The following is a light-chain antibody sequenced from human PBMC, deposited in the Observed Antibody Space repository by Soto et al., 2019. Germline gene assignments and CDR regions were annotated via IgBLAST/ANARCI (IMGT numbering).Light chain of an antibody. CDR2: DVS. CDR1: SSDVGGYNY. J-gene: IGLJ1*01. Sequence: QSVLTQPRSVSGSPGQSVTISRTGTSSDVGGYNYVSWYQQHPGKAPKLIIYDVSERPSGVPDRFSGSKSGNTASLTISGLQAEDEADYFCCSFAGSATLYVFGIGTKVTVL. CDR3: CSFAGSATLYV. V-gene: IGLV2-11*01.